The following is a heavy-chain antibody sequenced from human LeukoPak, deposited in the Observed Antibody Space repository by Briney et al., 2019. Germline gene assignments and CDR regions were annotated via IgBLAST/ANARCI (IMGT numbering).Heavy chain of an antibody. CDR1: GLTFSRFW. J-gene: IGHJ4*02. CDR3: ASGGHIDY. D-gene: IGHD3-16*01. V-gene: IGHV3-7*05. Sequence: GGSLRLSCAASGLTFSRFWMSWVRQAPGKGLEWVANIKGDGSEKYYVDSVKGRFTISRDNAQNSLYLQVNSLRAEDTAVYYCASGGHIDYCGQGTLVTVSS. CDR2: IKGDGSEK.